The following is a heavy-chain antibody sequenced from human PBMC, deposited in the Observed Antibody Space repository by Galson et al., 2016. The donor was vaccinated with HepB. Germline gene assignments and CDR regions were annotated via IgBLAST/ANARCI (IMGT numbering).Heavy chain of an antibody. D-gene: IGHD2-21*01. CDR1: GGSVTRYY. J-gene: IGHJ6*02. CDR3: ATTHITLRPGYNGMDV. CDR2: IHYSGHT. Sequence: EPLSLTCTVSGGSVTRYYWSWIRQPPGKGLEWIGFIHYSGHTNNNPSLKSRVTLSVDMSKNQLSLRLSSVTAADTAVYYCATTHITLRPGYNGMDVWGQGTTVTVSS. V-gene: IGHV4-59*02.